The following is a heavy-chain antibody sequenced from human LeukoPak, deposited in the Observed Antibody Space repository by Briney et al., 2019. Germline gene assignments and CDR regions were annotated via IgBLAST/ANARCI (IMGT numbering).Heavy chain of an antibody. J-gene: IGHJ6*02. CDR1: GYTFTSYD. Sequence: ASVKVSCKASGYTFTSYDINWVRQATGQGLEWMGWMNPNSGNTGYAQKFQGRVTMTRNTSISTAYMELSSLRSEDTAVYYCARDLGYYDNGGSDYGMDVWGQGTTVTVSS. D-gene: IGHD3-22*01. V-gene: IGHV1-8*01. CDR2: MNPNSGNT. CDR3: ARDLGYYDNGGSDYGMDV.